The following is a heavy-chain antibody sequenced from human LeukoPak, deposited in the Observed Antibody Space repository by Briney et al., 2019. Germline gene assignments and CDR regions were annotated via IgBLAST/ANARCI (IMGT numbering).Heavy chain of an antibody. J-gene: IGHJ4*02. CDR3: ARGWYKTSSLVEEVDY. D-gene: IGHD6-19*01. Sequence: KTSETLSLTCTVSGGSISIHYWSWIRQPPGKGLELIGYIHYSGSTNYNPSLKSRLTISVDTSKNQFSLNLYSVTAADTAVYYCARGWYKTSSLVEEVDYWGQGILVTVSS. V-gene: IGHV4-59*11. CDR1: GGSISIHY. CDR2: IHYSGST.